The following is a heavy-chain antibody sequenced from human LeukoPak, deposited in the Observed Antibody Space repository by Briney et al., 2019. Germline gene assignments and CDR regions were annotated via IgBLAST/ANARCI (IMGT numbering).Heavy chain of an antibody. D-gene: IGHD2-21*02. CDR1: GLIFRNYW. V-gene: IGHV3-74*01. CDR3: GRGSDSVVVTAICSYYVVV. Sequence: GGSLRLSCAASGLIFRNYWMHWVRHAQGKGRVWVSRIKGDGRSTKYTDSVKGSSTISRDNAKNTLYLHMNSLRDEDTDVYYSGRGSDSVVVTAICSYYVVVWGKGSTVTASS. CDR2: IKGDGRST. J-gene: IGHJ6*03.